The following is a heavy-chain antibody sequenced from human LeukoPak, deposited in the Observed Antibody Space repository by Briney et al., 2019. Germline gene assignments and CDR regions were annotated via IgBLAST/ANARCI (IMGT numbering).Heavy chain of an antibody. CDR3: AKDLTGYSSGWLIDY. Sequence: GGSLRLSCAASGFTVSTYDMSWVRQAPGKGPEWVSGFSGSDGSAYYADSVKGRFTISRDNSKNTLYLQMNSLRAEDTAVYYCAKDLTGYSSGWLIDYWGQGTLVTVSS. J-gene: IGHJ4*02. CDR1: GFTVSTYD. D-gene: IGHD6-19*01. CDR2: FSGSDGSA. V-gene: IGHV3-23*01.